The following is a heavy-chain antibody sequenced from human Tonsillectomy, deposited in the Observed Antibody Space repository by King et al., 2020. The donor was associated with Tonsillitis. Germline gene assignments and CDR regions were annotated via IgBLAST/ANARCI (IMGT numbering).Heavy chain of an antibody. Sequence: VQLQESGPGLVKPSQTLSPTCTVSGGSISRGGFYWSGIRQHPGKGLGWIGYIYYSGRTYYNPSLKSRVTVSVDTAKNQFSLKLSSVTAADTAVYYCARSYGSGTYYMDYWGQGTLVTVSS. CDR1: GGSISRGGFY. CDR3: ARSYGSGTYYMDY. CDR2: IYYSGRT. D-gene: IGHD3-10*01. J-gene: IGHJ4*02. V-gene: IGHV4-31*03.